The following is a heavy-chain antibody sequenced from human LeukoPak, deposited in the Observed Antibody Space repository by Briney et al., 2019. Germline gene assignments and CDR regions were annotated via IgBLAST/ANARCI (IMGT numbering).Heavy chain of an antibody. Sequence: GGSLRLSCAVSGFTFSRYSMNWVRQAPGKGLEWVSSVGSSSTYIYYADSVKGRFTISRDNAKNSLYLQMNSLRAEDTAVYYCARDPSGSDPGWFDPWGQGTLVTVSS. V-gene: IGHV3-21*01. D-gene: IGHD5-12*01. J-gene: IGHJ5*02. CDR1: GFTFSRYS. CDR2: VGSSSTYI. CDR3: ARDPSGSDPGWFDP.